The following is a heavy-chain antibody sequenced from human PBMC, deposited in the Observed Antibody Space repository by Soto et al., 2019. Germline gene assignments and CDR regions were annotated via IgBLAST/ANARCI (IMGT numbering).Heavy chain of an antibody. D-gene: IGHD3-10*01. CDR1: GFTFTGSW. J-gene: IGHJ4*02. Sequence: EVQLVESGGGLVQPGGSLRLSCAASGFTFTGSWMHWVRQAPGKGLVWVSRINGDGSDTSYADFVKGRFIISRDDAKNTLFLQMNGLRAEDTAVYYCARGIFGSGTANDYWGQGTLVTVSS. CDR3: ARGIFGSGTANDY. CDR2: INGDGSDT. V-gene: IGHV3-74*01.